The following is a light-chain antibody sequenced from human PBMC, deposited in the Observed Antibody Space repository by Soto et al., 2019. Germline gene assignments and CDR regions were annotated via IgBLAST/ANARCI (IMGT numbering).Light chain of an antibody. J-gene: IGLJ1*01. Sequence: QSALTQPPSASGSPGQSVTISCTGTSSDVSDYNYVSWYQQHPGKAPKLMIYEVNKRPSGVPDRFSGSKSGNTASLTVSGLQAEDEADYYCSSYAGSLYVFGTGTKVTVL. CDR3: SSYAGSLYV. V-gene: IGLV2-8*01. CDR1: SSDVSDYNY. CDR2: EVN.